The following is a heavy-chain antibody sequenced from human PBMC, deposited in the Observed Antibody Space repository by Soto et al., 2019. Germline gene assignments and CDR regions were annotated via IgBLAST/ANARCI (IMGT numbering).Heavy chain of an antibody. CDR3: ARERFGPSKAFDY. CDR2: ISYDGSNK. D-gene: IGHD3-10*01. J-gene: IGHJ4*02. CDR1: GFTFSSYA. V-gene: IGHV3-30-3*01. Sequence: GGSLRLSCAASGFTFSSYAMHWVRQAPGKGLEWVAVISYDGSNKYYADSVKGRFTISRDNSKNTLYLQMNSLRAEDTAVYYCARERFGPSKAFDYWGQGALVTVSS.